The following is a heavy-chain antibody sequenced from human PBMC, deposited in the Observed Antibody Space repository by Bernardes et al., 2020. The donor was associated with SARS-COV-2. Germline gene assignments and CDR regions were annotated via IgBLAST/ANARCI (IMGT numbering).Heavy chain of an antibody. Sequence: SHTLSLTCTVSGGSIRSYYWSWIRQPPGPGLEWIGYIYYSGSTNYNPSLKSRVTISVDTSKNQFSLKLSSVTAADTAVYYCARQDIGAIFGVVITPAGMDVWGQGTTVTGS. CDR1: GGSIRSYY. CDR2: IYYSGST. D-gene: IGHD3-3*01. V-gene: IGHV4-59*08. J-gene: IGHJ6*02. CDR3: ARQDIGAIFGVVITPAGMDV.